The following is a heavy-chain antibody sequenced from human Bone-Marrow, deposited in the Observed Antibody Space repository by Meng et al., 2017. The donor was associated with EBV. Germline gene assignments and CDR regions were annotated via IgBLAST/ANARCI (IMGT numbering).Heavy chain of an antibody. CDR1: GGPFRNYA. D-gene: IGHD3-10*01. J-gene: IGHJ4*02. Sequence: QVQLVQSGAEVKRPGSSVKVSCKTSGGPFRNYAISWVRQAPGQGLEWLGGFLPTLGAPNYAQKFHGRVSITADESTSTHYMDLSSLRSEDTAMYYCASESGRGYTPDYWGQGTLVTVSS. CDR3: ASESGRGYTPDY. V-gene: IGHV1-69*01. CDR2: FLPTLGAP.